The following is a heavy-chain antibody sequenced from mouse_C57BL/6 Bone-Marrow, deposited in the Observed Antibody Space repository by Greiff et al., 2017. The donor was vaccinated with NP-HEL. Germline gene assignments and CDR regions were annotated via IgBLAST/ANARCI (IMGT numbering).Heavy chain of an antibody. CDR1: GFTFSDYG. D-gene: IGHD1-1*01. CDR2: ISSGSSTI. Sequence: DVHLVESGGGLVKPGGSLKLSCAASGFTFSDYGMHWVRQAPEKGLEWVAYISSGSSTIYYADTVKGRFTISRDNAKNTLFLQMTSLRSEDTAMYYCASYYGSRPYAMDYWGQGTSVTVSS. J-gene: IGHJ4*01. CDR3: ASYYGSRPYAMDY. V-gene: IGHV5-17*01.